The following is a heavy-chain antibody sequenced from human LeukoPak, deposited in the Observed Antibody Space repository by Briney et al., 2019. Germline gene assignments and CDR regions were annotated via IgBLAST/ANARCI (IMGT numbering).Heavy chain of an antibody. CDR3: AREVAAAGITWFDP. CDR2: ISGSGGST. CDR1: GFTFSSYA. Sequence: GGSLRLSCAASGFTFSSYAMSWVRQAPGRGLEWVSAISGSGGSTYYADSVKGRFTISRDNSKNTLYLQMNSLRAEDTAVYYCAREVAAAGITWFDPWGQGTLVTVSS. V-gene: IGHV3-23*01. J-gene: IGHJ5*02. D-gene: IGHD6-13*01.